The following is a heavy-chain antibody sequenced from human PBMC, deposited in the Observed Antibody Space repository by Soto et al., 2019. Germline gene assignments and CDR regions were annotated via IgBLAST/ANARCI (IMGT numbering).Heavy chain of an antibody. Sequence: SETLSLTCAAYGGSFSGYYXSGIRQPPGQGLEWIGEFSHSGGTNYNPSLKSRVTISVDTSKNQFSLQLKSVTAADTAVYYCAREYSTXXXGRSGMGVWGQGXXVTV. CDR1: GGSFSGYY. D-gene: IGHD6-13*01. J-gene: IGHJ6*02. CDR3: AREYSTXXXGRSGMGV. V-gene: IGHV4-34*01. CDR2: FSHSGGT.